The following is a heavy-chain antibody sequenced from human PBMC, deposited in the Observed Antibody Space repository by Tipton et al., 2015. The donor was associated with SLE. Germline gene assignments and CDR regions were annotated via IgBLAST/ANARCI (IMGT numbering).Heavy chain of an antibody. V-gene: IGHV4-34*01. D-gene: IGHD2-2*01. CDR1: GGSFNDYY. CDR2: INHSGST. J-gene: IGHJ3*02. CDR3: ARTSPSHLGAFDI. Sequence: TLSLTCAVYGGSFNDYYWSWIRQPPGKGQEWIGEINHSGSTNYNPSLKSRVTISVDTSKNQFSLKLSSVTAADTAVYYCARTSPSHLGAFDIWGQGTMVTVSS.